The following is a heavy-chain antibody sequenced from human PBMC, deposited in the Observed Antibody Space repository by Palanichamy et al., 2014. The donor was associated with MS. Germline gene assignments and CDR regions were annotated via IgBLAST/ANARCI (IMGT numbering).Heavy chain of an antibody. D-gene: IGHD6-6*01. Sequence: VQLQQSGPGLVKPSQTLSLTCAISGDSVSSNSAAWNWIRQSPSRGLEWLEGHTYRSKWYNDYAVSVKSRITINPDTSKNQXSLQLNSVTPEDTAVYYCARVAYSSSSYYYYYMDVWGKGTTVTVSS. CDR2: HTYRSKWYN. CDR1: GDSVSSNSAA. CDR3: ARVAYSSSSYYYYYMDV. J-gene: IGHJ6*03. V-gene: IGHV6-1*01.